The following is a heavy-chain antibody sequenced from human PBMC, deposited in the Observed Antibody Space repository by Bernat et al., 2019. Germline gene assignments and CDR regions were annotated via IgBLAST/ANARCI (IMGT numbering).Heavy chain of an antibody. D-gene: IGHD6-13*01. J-gene: IGHJ4*02. V-gene: IGHV3-33*01. CDR3: ARDGGISSSWPRYSDY. CDR1: GFTFSNYG. CDR2: IWYDGSNK. Sequence: QVQLVESGGGVVQPGRSLRLSCAASGFTFSNYGMHWVRQAPGKGLEWVAVIWYDGSNKYYAASVKGRFTSSRDNSKNTLYLQMNSRRAEDTAVYYCARDGGISSSWPRYSDYWGQGTLVTVSS.